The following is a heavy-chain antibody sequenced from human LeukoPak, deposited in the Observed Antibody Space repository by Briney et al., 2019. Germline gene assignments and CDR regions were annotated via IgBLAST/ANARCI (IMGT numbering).Heavy chain of an antibody. CDR1: GYTFTSYG. CDR2: ISAYNGNT. V-gene: IGHV1-18*01. J-gene: IGHJ4*02. Sequence: GASVKVSCKASGYTFTSYGISWVRQAPGQGLEWMGWISAYNGNTNYAQKLQGRVTMTTDTSTSTAYMELRSLRSDDTAVYYCARDVCSSTSCQNFDYWGQGTLVTVSS. D-gene: IGHD2-2*01. CDR3: ARDVCSSTSCQNFDY.